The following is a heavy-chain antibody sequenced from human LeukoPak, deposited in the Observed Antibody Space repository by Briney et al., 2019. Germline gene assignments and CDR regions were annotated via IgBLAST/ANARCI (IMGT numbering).Heavy chain of an antibody. CDR3: ARVYGEGYSGYDSAPYFDY. D-gene: IGHD5-12*01. CDR1: GYTFTTDY. CDR2: IIPIFGTA. V-gene: IGHV1-69*13. Sequence: ASVKVSCKASGYTFTTDYIHWVRQAPGQGLEWMGGIIPIFGTANYAQKFQGRVTITADESTSTAYMELSSLRSEDTAVYYCARVYGEGYSGYDSAPYFDYWGQGTLVTVSS. J-gene: IGHJ4*02.